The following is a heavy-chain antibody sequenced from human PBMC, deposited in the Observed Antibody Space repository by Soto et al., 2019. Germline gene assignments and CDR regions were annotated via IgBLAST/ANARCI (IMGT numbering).Heavy chain of an antibody. Sequence: ASVKVSCKASGYTFTSYGIHWVRRAPGQRLEWMGWINAANGDTKYSPKFQGRVTITRDTSASTAYMELSGLRSEDTAVYYCVRRHVSATGIDWFDPWGQGTLVTVSS. D-gene: IGHD6-13*01. CDR1: GYTFTSYG. CDR2: INAANGDT. V-gene: IGHV1-3*01. J-gene: IGHJ5*02. CDR3: VRRHVSATGIDWFDP.